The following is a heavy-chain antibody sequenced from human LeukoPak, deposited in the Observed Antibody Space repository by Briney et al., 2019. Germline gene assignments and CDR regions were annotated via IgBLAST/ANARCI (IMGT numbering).Heavy chain of an antibody. Sequence: ASVKVSCKASGGTFSSYAISWVRQAPGQGLEWMGGIIPIFGTANYAQKFQGRVTITADESTSTAYMELSSLRSEDTAVYYCARGRGYSYEQSYYFDYWGQGTLATVSS. J-gene: IGHJ4*02. CDR1: GGTFSSYA. V-gene: IGHV1-69*13. D-gene: IGHD5-18*01. CDR2: IIPIFGTA. CDR3: ARGRGYSYEQSYYFDY.